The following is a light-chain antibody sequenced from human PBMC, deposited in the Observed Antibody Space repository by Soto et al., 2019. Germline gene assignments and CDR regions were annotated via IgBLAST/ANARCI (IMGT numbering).Light chain of an antibody. Sequence: EVGLTQSPGTLSLSPEERAALSCKASQSVSNNSLAWYQQKRGQSPQLLLFGSTDRATGIPDRFSGSGSGTDFTLTISRLEPEDFAVAYGQQYGSSPPYTLGQGTHLEIK. CDR2: GST. CDR3: QQYGSSPPYT. CDR1: QSVSNNS. V-gene: IGKV3-20*01. J-gene: IGKJ2*01.